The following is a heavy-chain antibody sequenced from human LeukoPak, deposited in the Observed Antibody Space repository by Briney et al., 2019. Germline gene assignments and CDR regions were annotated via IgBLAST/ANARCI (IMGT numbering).Heavy chain of an antibody. Sequence: ASVKVSCKASGGTFSSYAISWVRQAPGQGLEWMGGIIPIFGTANYAQKFQGRVTITADKSTSTVYMELSSLRSEDTAVYYCATPVIAAVGTDYWGQGTLVTVSS. V-gene: IGHV1-69*06. CDR2: IIPIFGTA. CDR3: ATPVIAAVGTDY. J-gene: IGHJ4*02. D-gene: IGHD6-13*01. CDR1: GGTFSSYA.